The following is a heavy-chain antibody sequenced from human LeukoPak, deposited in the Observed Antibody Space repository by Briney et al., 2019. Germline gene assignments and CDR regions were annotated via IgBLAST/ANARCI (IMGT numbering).Heavy chain of an antibody. CDR3: AKRGCDTNGCPYYFDY. D-gene: IGHD2-8*01. CDR1: GFTVSSNY. J-gene: IGHJ4*02. Sequence: PGGSLRLSCEASGFTVSSNYLSSVRQAPGRGLEWVSVIFSGGTTYYADSVKGRFTISRDNFKNTLYLQMNSLRAEDTAVYYCAKRGCDTNGCPYYFDYWGQGTLVTVSS. V-gene: IGHV3-53*01. CDR2: IFSGGTT.